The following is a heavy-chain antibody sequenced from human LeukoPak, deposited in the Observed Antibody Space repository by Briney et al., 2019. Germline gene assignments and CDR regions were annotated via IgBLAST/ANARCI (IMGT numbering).Heavy chain of an antibody. CDR3: ARVATIAWSYYFYYGMDV. D-gene: IGHD5-12*01. V-gene: IGHV3-7*01. Sequence: PGGSLRLSCAASGFTFSSYWMSWVRQAPGKGLEWVANIKQDGSGKYYVDSVKGRFTISRDNAKNSLYLQMNSLRAEDTAVYYCARVATIAWSYYFYYGMDVWGQGTTVTVSS. CDR2: IKQDGSGK. CDR1: GFTFSSYW. J-gene: IGHJ6*02.